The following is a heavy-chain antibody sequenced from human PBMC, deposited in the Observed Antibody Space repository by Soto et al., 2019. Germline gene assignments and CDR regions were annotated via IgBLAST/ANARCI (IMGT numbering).Heavy chain of an antibody. V-gene: IGHV1-8*01. CDR1: GYTFSNYD. CDR3: AKFSRKGSAIDFDC. D-gene: IGHD3-10*01. J-gene: IGHJ4*02. Sequence: QVQLVQSGAELKKPGASVKVSCKASGYTFSNYDMNWVRQATEQGPEWIGWVNPNNGDTGYAQKFQGRVTLTTDISTTTAYMELTSLRSEDTAIYYCAKFSRKGSAIDFDCWGQVTVITVSS. CDR2: VNPNNGDT.